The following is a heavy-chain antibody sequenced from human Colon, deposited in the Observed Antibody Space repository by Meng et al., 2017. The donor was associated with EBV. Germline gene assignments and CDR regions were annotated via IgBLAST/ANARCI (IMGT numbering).Heavy chain of an antibody. Sequence: SVPRLAESWPPLSQTCAILCDSCAVGSDSWSWNSRWTGKGLASIAYLYHSGDTNYNPSLKSRVSLSVGTSKTQFYLRLNSVTAPDSAVYYCAGGKCFRESVVSGFDPWGQGTLVTVSS. V-gene: IGHV4-61*01. D-gene: IGHD3-10*01. CDR1: CDSCAVGSDS. CDR3: AGGKCFRESVVSGFDP. CDR2: LYHSGDT. J-gene: IGHJ5*02.